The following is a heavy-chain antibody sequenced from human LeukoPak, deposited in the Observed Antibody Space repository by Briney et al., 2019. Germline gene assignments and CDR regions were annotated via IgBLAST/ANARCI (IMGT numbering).Heavy chain of an antibody. Sequence: ASVKVSCKASGYTFTGYYMHWVRQAPGQGLEWMGWINPNSGGTNYAQKFQGRVTMTRDTSISTAYMELSRLRSDDTAVYYCARVGWSSSWFLAEYFQHWGQGTLVTVSS. V-gene: IGHV1-2*02. CDR2: INPNSGGT. CDR1: GYTFTGYY. D-gene: IGHD6-13*01. CDR3: ARVGWSSSWFLAEYFQH. J-gene: IGHJ1*01.